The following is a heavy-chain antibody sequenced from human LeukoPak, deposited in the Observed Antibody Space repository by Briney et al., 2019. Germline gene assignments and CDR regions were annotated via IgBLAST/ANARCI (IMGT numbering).Heavy chain of an antibody. CDR2: ISGNDGST. J-gene: IGHJ4*02. CDR1: GFTFSSYA. V-gene: IGHV3-23*01. Sequence: GGSLRLSCAASGFTFSSYAMSWVRQAPGKGLEWVSAISGNDGSTYYAHSVKGRFTISRDNSRNTLYLQMNSLRAEDTAIYNCAKTAGGSIYGYIDYWGQGILVTVSS. CDR3: AKTAGGSIYGYIDY. D-gene: IGHD3-16*02.